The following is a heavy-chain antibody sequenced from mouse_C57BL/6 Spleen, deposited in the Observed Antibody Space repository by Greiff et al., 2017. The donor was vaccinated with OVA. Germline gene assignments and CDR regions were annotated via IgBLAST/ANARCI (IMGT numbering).Heavy chain of an antibody. Sequence: QVQLQQPGAELVMPGASVKLSCKASGSTFTSYWMHWVKQRPGQGLEWIGEIDPSDSYTNYNQKFKGKSTLTVDKSSSTAYMQLSSLTSEDSAVYYCARTDDYGYYFDYWGKGTTLTVSS. V-gene: IGHV1-69*01. CDR2: IDPSDSYT. D-gene: IGHD2-4*01. CDR1: GSTFTSYW. J-gene: IGHJ2*01. CDR3: ARTDDYGYYFDY.